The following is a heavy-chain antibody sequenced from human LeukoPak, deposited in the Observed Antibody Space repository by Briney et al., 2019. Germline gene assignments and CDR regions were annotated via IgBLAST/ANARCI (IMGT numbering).Heavy chain of an antibody. V-gene: IGHV4-59*12. D-gene: IGHD4-17*01. CDR1: GGSISSYY. CDR3: ARGKTTVSFYYYGMDV. Sequence: SETLSLTCTVSGGSISSYYWSWIRQPPGKGLEWIGYIYYSGSTNYNPSLKSRVTISVDTSKNQFSLKLSSVTAADTAVYYCARGKTTVSFYYYGMDVWGQGTTVTVSS. J-gene: IGHJ6*02. CDR2: IYYSGST.